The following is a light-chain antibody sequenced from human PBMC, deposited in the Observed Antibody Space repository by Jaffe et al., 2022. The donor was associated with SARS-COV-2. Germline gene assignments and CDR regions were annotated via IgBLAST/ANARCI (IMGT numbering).Light chain of an antibody. Sequence: QSALTQPASVSGSPGQSITISCTGTSSDVGGYKYVSWYQHHPGKAPKLLIYDVSDRPSGVSNRFSGSKSGNTASLTISGLQAEDEGDYYCSSFTSSSTLVFGSGTKVSVL. CDR1: SSDVGGYKY. V-gene: IGLV2-14*03. CDR3: SSFTSSSTLV. CDR2: DVS. J-gene: IGLJ1*01.